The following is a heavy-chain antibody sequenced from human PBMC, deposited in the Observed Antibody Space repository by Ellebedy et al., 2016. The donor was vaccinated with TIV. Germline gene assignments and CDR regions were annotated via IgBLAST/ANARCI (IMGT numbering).Heavy chain of an antibody. CDR2: IIPIFGTA. CDR3: ARPIRGSSGYLNSPGAYYYYGMDV. J-gene: IGHJ6*02. Sequence: SVKVSCXASGGTFSSYAISWVRQAPGQGLEWMGGIIPIFGTANYAQKFQGRVTITADESTSTAYMELSSPRSEDTAVYYCARPIRGSSGYLNSPGAYYYYGMDVWGQGTTVTVSS. CDR1: GGTFSSYA. D-gene: IGHD3-22*01. V-gene: IGHV1-69*13.